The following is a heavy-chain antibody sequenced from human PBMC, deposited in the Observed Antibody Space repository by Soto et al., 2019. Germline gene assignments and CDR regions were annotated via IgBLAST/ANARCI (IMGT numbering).Heavy chain of an antibody. D-gene: IGHD3-3*01. CDR3: AIAGRYYDFWSGYSARGYFDY. Sequence: QVQLQQWGAGLLKPSETLSLTCAVYGGSFSGYYWSWIRQPPGKGLEWIGEINHSGSTNYNPSLKSRVTRSVDTSKNQFSLKLSSVTAADTAVYYCAIAGRYYDFWSGYSARGYFDYWGQGTLVTVSS. J-gene: IGHJ4*02. V-gene: IGHV4-34*01. CDR1: GGSFSGYY. CDR2: INHSGST.